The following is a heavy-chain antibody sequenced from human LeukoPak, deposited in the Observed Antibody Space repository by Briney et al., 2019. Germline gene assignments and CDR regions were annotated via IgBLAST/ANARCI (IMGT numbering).Heavy chain of an antibody. CDR3: ARESGSYSRIEF. V-gene: IGHV4-4*07. CDR2: IYSSGST. D-gene: IGHD1-26*01. J-gene: IGHJ4*02. Sequence: SETLSLTCRVSGDSIRGYYWSWIRQPAGKGLEWIGRIYSSGSTNYNPSLKSRGTMSVDTSKNQFSLKLTSMTAADTAVYFCARESGSYSRIEFWGQGTLVTVSS. CDR1: GDSIRGYY.